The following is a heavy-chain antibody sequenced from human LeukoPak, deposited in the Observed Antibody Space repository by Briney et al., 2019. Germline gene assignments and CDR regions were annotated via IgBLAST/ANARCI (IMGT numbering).Heavy chain of an antibody. J-gene: IGHJ4*02. CDR3: AKDDAWLQFED. D-gene: IGHD5-24*01. CDR1: GFTFSSYG. Sequence: GGSLRLSCAASGFTFSSYGMHWVRQAPGKGLEWVSGIGPSGVRTYYADSVKGRFTISRDNYKSTVNLQMNSLRAEDTAVYYCAKDDAWLQFEDWGQGTLVTVSS. V-gene: IGHV3-23*01. CDR2: IGPSGVRT.